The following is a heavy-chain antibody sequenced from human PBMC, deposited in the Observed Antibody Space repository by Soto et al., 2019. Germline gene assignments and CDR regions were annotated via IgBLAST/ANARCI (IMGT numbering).Heavy chain of an antibody. Sequence: QVQLVESGGGVVQPGRSLRLSCAASGFTFSSYAMHWVRQAPGKGLEWVAVISYDGSNKYYADSVKGRFTISRDNSKNTLYLQMNRLRAEDTDVYYCARDGGGDSSSWYMLYYYYYGMDVWGQGTTVTVSS. V-gene: IGHV3-30-3*01. CDR1: GFTFSSYA. CDR2: ISYDGSNK. D-gene: IGHD6-13*01. J-gene: IGHJ6*02. CDR3: ARDGGGDSSSWYMLYYYYYGMDV.